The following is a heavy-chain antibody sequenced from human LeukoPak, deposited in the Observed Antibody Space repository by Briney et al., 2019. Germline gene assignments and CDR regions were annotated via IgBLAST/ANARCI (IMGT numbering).Heavy chain of an antibody. Sequence: SETLSLTCTVSGVSISSSNSYWGWIRQPPGKGLEWIGSIYYSGNTYYSASLKSQVSISIDTSKNQFSLKLTSVTAADTAVYYCARQTGSGLFILPGGQGTLVTVSS. J-gene: IGHJ4*02. D-gene: IGHD3/OR15-3a*01. V-gene: IGHV4-39*01. CDR3: ARQTGSGLFILP. CDR2: IYYSGNT. CDR1: GVSISSSNSY.